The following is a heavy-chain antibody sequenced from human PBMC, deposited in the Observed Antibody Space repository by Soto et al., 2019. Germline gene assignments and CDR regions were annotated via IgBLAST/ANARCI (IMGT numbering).Heavy chain of an antibody. CDR1: GFTFGGYA. D-gene: IGHD3-9*01. J-gene: IGHJ6*02. CDR2: ISGSGGST. Sequence: GGSLRLSCAASGFTFGGYAMSWVRQAPGKGLEWVSAISGSGGSTYYADSVKGRFTISRDNSKNTLYLQMNSLRAEDTAVYYCAKDLTNSAYYDILTGYRYYYYYGMDVWGQGTTVTVSS. V-gene: IGHV3-23*01. CDR3: AKDLTNSAYYDILTGYRYYYYYGMDV.